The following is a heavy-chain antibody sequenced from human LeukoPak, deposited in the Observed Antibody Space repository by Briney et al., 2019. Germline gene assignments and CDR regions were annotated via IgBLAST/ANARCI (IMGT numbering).Heavy chain of an antibody. D-gene: IGHD5-24*01. Sequence: GGSLRLSXAASGFTVSSNYMSWIRQAPGQGLEWVSVIYSGGSTYYADSVKGRFTISRDNSKNTLYLQMNSLRAEDTAVYYCARATVEMATITFDYWGQGTLVTVSS. CDR3: ARATVEMATITFDY. CDR2: IYSGGST. V-gene: IGHV3-53*01. CDR1: GFTVSSNY. J-gene: IGHJ4*02.